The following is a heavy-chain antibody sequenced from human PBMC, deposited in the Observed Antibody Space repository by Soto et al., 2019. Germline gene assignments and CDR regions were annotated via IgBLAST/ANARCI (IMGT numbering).Heavy chain of an antibody. Sequence: GGSLRLSCAASGFTFGSYAMTWVRQAPGKGLEWVSAFTGSGGTTYYSDSLRGRFTISRDNSKDTLYLQMNSLRVEDTAVYYCARGSTASSYYYMDVWGKGTTVTVSS. V-gene: IGHV3-23*01. D-gene: IGHD1-26*01. J-gene: IGHJ6*03. CDR1: GFTFGSYA. CDR2: FTGSGGTT. CDR3: ARGSTASSYYYMDV.